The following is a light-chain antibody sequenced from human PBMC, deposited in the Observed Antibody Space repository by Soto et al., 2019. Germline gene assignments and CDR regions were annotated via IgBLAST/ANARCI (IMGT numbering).Light chain of an antibody. J-gene: IGLJ7*01. CDR3: AAWDVSLSGGV. CDR2: RNN. Sequence: QAVVTQPPSASGTPGQRVTISCSGSSSNIGSNYVYWYQQLPGTAPKLLIYRNNQRPSGVPDRFSGSKSGTSASLAISGLRSEDEADYHCAAWDVSLSGGVFGGGTQLTVL. V-gene: IGLV1-47*01. CDR1: SSNIGSNY.